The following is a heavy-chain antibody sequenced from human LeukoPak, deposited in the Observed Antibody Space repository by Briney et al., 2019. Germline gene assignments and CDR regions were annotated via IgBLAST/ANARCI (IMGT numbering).Heavy chain of an antibody. Sequence: GGSLRLXCAASGFTFSSYGMHWVRQAPGKGLEWVAFIRYDGSNKYYADSVKGRFTISRDNSKNTLYLQMNSLRAEDTAVYYCAKDIGRGAYCGGDCKGPFDYWGQGTLVTVSS. CDR2: IRYDGSNK. CDR3: AKDIGRGAYCGGDCKGPFDY. D-gene: IGHD2-21*01. J-gene: IGHJ4*02. V-gene: IGHV3-30*02. CDR1: GFTFSSYG.